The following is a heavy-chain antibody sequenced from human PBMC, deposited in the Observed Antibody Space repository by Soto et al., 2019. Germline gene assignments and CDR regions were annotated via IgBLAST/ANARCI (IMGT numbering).Heavy chain of an antibody. CDR2: IKQDGSET. CDR1: GFTFSTYW. V-gene: IGHV3-7*03. D-gene: IGHD3-3*01. CDR3: ARDKEPINFWSGYAY. Sequence: PGGSLRLSCAASGFTFSTYWMNWVRQAPGKGLEWVASIKQDGSETYYVDSVKGRFTISRDNAKNSLYLQMNSLRAEDTAVFYCARDKEPINFWSGYAYWGQGPLVTVSS. J-gene: IGHJ4*02.